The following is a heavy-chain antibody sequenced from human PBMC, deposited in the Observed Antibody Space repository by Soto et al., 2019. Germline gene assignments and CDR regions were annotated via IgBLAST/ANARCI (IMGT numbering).Heavy chain of an antibody. CDR3: AGVVGHCSGGSCSGY. CDR1: GFTFSSYS. Sequence: EVQLVESGGGLVKPGGSLRLSCAVSGFTFSSYSMNWVRQAPGKGLEWVSSISSSSSYIYYADSVKGRFTISRDNAKNSVYLQMNSLRVEDTAVYYCAGVVGHCSGGSCSGYWGQGTLVTVSS. V-gene: IGHV3-21*06. CDR2: ISSSSSYI. J-gene: IGHJ4*02. D-gene: IGHD2-15*01.